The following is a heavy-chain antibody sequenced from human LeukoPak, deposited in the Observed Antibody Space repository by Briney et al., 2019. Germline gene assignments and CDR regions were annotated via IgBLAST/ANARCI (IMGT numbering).Heavy chain of an antibody. CDR2: IYXGDXDT. CDR1: GYSFTSYW. Sequence: GESLKISCKGSGYSFTSYWIGWVRQMPGKGLEWMGIIYXGDXDTRYSPSFQGQVTISADKSISTAYLQWSSLKASDTAMYYCAXGAPGVFERPGTKYYFDYWGQGTLVTVSS. CDR3: AXGAPGVFERPGTKYYFDY. V-gene: IGHV5-51*01. J-gene: IGHJ4*02. D-gene: IGHD1-1*01.